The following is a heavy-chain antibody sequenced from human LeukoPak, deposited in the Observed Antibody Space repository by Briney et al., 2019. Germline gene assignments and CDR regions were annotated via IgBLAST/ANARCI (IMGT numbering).Heavy chain of an antibody. Sequence: ASVKVSCKASGYTFTSYDINWVRQATGQGLEWMGWMNPNSGNTGYAQKFQGRVTMTRNTSISTAYMELSSLRSEDTAVYYCARDKVPIYYDSSGYVAFDIWGQGTMVTVSS. CDR1: GYTFTSYD. CDR2: MNPNSGNT. V-gene: IGHV1-8*01. J-gene: IGHJ3*02. CDR3: ARDKVPIYYDSSGYVAFDI. D-gene: IGHD3-22*01.